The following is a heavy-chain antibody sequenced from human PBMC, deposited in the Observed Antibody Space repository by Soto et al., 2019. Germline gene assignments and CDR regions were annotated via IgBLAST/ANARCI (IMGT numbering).Heavy chain of an antibody. J-gene: IGHJ3*01. V-gene: IGHV4-4*02. CDR2: IYHRGSP. CDR3: ASKPDVATAKVGGGYVVDV. Sequence: QVQLQESGPGLVKPFGTLALTCAASSGSIFTTNWWSWVRQSPGRGLQRIGDIYHRGSPKYNPSRRSRGGMGRDECRGRGLLRLSSVTAADTAVYYCASKPDVATAKVGGGYVVDVWGQGTMVTLSS. CDR1: SGSIFTTNW. D-gene: IGHD3-16*01.